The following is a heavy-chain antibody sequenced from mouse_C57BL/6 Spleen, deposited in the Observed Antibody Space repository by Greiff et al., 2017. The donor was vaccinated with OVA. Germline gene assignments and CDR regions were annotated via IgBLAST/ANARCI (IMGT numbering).Heavy chain of an antibody. D-gene: IGHD2-2*01. Sequence: QVQLQQPGAELVMPGASVKLSCKASGYTFTSYWMHWVKQRPGQGLEWIGEIDPSDSYTNYNQKFKGKSTLTVDKSSSTAYMQLSSLTSEDSAVYYCARKGMVTGFDYWGQGTTLTVSS. J-gene: IGHJ2*01. CDR3: ARKGMVTGFDY. V-gene: IGHV1-69*01. CDR2: IDPSDSYT. CDR1: GYTFTSYW.